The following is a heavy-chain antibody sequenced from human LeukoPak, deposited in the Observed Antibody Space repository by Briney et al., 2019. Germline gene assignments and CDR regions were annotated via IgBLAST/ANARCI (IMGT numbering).Heavy chain of an antibody. CDR3: AKKSPTDAIVGNYFGN. J-gene: IGHJ4*02. CDR1: GFTFSSYG. CDR2: IRYDGSNK. V-gene: IGHV3-30*02. Sequence: GGSLRLSCAASGFTFSSYGMHWVRQAPGKGLEWVAFIRYDGSNKYYADSVKGRFTISRDNSKNTLYLQMNSLRAEDTAVYYCAKKSPTDAIVGNYFGNWGQGTLVTVSS. D-gene: IGHD2-21*01.